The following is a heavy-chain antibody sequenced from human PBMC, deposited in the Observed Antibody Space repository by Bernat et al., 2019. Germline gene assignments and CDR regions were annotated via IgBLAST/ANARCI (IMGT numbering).Heavy chain of an antibody. CDR1: GYTFTSYG. Sequence: QVQLVQSGAEVKKPGASVKVSCKASGYTFTSYGISWVRQAPGQGLEWMGWISAYNGNTNYAQKLQERVTMTTDASTSTAYMGLRSLRSDDPAVYYCAKTLGPIQLWSPRNSDWFDPWGQGTLVTVSS. D-gene: IGHD5-18*01. CDR3: AKTLGPIQLWSPRNSDWFDP. J-gene: IGHJ5*02. V-gene: IGHV1-18*04. CDR2: ISAYNGNT.